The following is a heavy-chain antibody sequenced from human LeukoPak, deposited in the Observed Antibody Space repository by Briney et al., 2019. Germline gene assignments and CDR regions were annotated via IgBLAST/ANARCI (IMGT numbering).Heavy chain of an antibody. CDR1: GFTFSSYW. V-gene: IGHV3-7*01. CDR2: IKQDGSEK. CDR3: ARDLATIFGVVIPRGSGWFDP. D-gene: IGHD3-3*01. J-gene: IGHJ5*02. Sequence: GGSLRLSCAASGFTFSSYWMSWVRQAPGEGLEWVANIKQDGSEKYYVDSVKGRFTISRDNAKNSLYLQMNSLRAEDTAVYYCARDLATIFGVVIPRGSGWFDPWGQGTLVTVSS.